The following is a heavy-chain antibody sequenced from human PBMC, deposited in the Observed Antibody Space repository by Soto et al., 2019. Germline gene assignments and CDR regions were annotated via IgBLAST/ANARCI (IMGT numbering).Heavy chain of an antibody. J-gene: IGHJ4*02. CDR1: GFTFSSYE. V-gene: IGHV3-48*03. CDR3: AREFEYDYVWGSYRLTNYFDY. D-gene: IGHD3-16*02. CDR2: ISSSGSTI. Sequence: XGSLRLSCAAAGFTFSSYEMNWVRQAPGKGLEWVSYISSSGSTIYYADSVKGRFTISRDNAKNSLYLQMNSLRAEDTAVYYCAREFEYDYVWGSYRLTNYFDYWGQGTLVTVSS.